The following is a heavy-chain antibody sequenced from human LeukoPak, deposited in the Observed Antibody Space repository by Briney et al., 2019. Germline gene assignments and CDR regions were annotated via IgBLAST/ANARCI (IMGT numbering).Heavy chain of an antibody. V-gene: IGHV4-59*08. CDR2: IYYSGST. CDR1: GGSISRYY. J-gene: IGHJ6*02. Sequence: LETLSLTCTVSGGSISRYYWSWIRQPPGQGLEWIGYIYYSGSTNYNPSLKSRVTISVDTSKNQFSLKLSSVTAADTAVYYCARAPSSSSPFYYGMDVWGQGTTVTVSS. CDR3: ARAPSSSSPFYYGMDV. D-gene: IGHD6-6*01.